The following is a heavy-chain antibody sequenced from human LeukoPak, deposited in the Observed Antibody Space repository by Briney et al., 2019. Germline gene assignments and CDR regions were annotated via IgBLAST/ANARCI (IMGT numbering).Heavy chain of an antibody. CDR2: INWNGGST. J-gene: IGHJ5*02. CDR3: ARSYSGYDLYSSGWYVRYNWFDP. V-gene: IGHV3-20*04. Sequence: PGGSLRLSCAASGFTFDDYGMSWVRQAPGKGLEWVSGINWNGGSTGYADSVKGRFTISRDNAKNSLYLQMNSLRAEDTAVYYCARSYSGYDLYSSGWYVRYNWFDPWGQGTLVTVSS. D-gene: IGHD6-19*01. CDR1: GFTFDDYG.